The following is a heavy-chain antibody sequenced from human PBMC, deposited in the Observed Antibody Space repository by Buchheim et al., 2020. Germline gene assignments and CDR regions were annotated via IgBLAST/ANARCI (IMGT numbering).Heavy chain of an antibody. CDR3: AKDRSYCSGGSCPNYFDY. D-gene: IGHD2-15*01. CDR2: ISYDGSHK. Sequence: QVQLVESGGGVVQPGRSLRLSCAASGFTFSRYHMHWVRQAPGKGLEWLAVISYDGSHKYYADSVKSRFTISRDNSKNTLYLQMNSLRAEDTAVYYCAKDRSYCSGGSCPNYFDYWGQGTL. J-gene: IGHJ4*02. CDR1: GFTFSRYH. V-gene: IGHV3-30*18.